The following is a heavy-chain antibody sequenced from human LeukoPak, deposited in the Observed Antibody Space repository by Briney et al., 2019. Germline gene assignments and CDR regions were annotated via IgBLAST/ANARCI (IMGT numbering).Heavy chain of an antibody. CDR1: GYTFTSYG. CDR3: ARDPAPFGVLPNYFDY. D-gene: IGHD3-3*01. CDR2: ISAYNGNT. J-gene: IGHJ4*02. V-gene: IGHV1-18*01. Sequence: ASVKVSCKASGYTFTSYGISWVRQAPRQGLEWMGWISAYNGNTNYAQKLQGRVTMTTDTSTSTAYMELRSLRSDDTAVYYCARDPAPFGVLPNYFDYWGQGTLVTVSS.